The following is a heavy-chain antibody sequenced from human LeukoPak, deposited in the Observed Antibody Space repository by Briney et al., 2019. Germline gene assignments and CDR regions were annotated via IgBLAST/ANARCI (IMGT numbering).Heavy chain of an antibody. J-gene: IGHJ4*02. V-gene: IGHV4-39*01. CDR1: GGSISSSSYY. CDR3: ARSKDAAMVTVDS. CDR2: FYDGGST. D-gene: IGHD5-18*01. Sequence: SETLSLTCTVSGGSISSSSYYWGWIRQPPGKGPEWIGSFYDGGSTYYGPSLKSRVTIDVETSKNQFSLKLRSVTAADTGVYYCARSKDAAMVTVDSWGQGTLVTVSS.